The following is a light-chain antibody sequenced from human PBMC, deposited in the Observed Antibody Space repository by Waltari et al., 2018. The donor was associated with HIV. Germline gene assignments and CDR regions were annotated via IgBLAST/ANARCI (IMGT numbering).Light chain of an antibody. CDR1: SNAFGSYKF. CDR3: CSYAGSNIWV. Sequence: QSALTQPASVSGSLGQSFTIPCTGTSNAFGSYKFVSWYQQHPGRAPKLSIYEVTQRPSGLSDRFSGSKSDNTATLTIFQLQAEDEADYYCCSYAGSNIWVFGGGTKLTVL. V-gene: IGLV2-23*02. J-gene: IGLJ3*02. CDR2: EVT.